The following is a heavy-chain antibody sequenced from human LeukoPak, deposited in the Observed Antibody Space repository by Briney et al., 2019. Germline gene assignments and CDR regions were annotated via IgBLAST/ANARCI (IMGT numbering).Heavy chain of an antibody. V-gene: IGHV4-31*03. D-gene: IGHD3-3*01. J-gene: IGHJ2*01. CDR2: SYSSGST. Sequence: SETLSLTCTVSGGSISSGGYYWSWIRQHPGEGLEWIGDSYSSGSTFYNPSLRSRVTMAVDTSKNQFSLKLTSLNAADTAVYYCARAILTASGYVWHFDLWGRGTLVTVSS. CDR1: GGSISSGGYY. CDR3: ARAILTASGYVWHFDL.